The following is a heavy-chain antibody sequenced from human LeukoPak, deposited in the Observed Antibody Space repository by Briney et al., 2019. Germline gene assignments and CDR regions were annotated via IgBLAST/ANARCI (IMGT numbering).Heavy chain of an antibody. V-gene: IGHV3-66*02. Sequence: GSLRLSCAASGFTVSSNYMSWVRQAPGKGLEWVSVIYSGGSTYYADSVKGRFTISRDNSKNTLYLQMNSLRAEDTAVYYCASMGAPYWFDYWGQGTLVTVSS. CDR2: IYSGGST. J-gene: IGHJ4*02. D-gene: IGHD1-26*01. CDR3: ASMGAPYWFDY. CDR1: GFTVSSNY.